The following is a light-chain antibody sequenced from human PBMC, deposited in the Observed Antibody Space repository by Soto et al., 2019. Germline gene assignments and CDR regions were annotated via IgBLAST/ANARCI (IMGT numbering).Light chain of an antibody. Sequence: QRVLTQAASGSGGPGHEVHISCPENSSNIGNNYVSWYQQLPGTAPKLLIYENNKRPSGTPDRFSGSKSGTSATLGITGLQTGDEADYYCGTLDSSLSAGFYVFGTGTKVTVL. J-gene: IGLJ1*01. CDR1: SSNIGNNY. V-gene: IGLV1-51*02. CDR2: ENN. CDR3: GTLDSSLSAGFYV.